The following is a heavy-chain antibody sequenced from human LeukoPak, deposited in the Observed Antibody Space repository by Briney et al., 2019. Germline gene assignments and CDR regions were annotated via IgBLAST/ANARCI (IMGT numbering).Heavy chain of an antibody. CDR1: GFTFSSYS. V-gene: IGHV3-21*01. J-gene: IGHJ4*02. Sequence: GSLRLSCAASGFTFSSYSMNWVRQAPGKGLEWVSSISSSSSYIYYADSVKGRFTISRDNAKNSLYLQMNSLRAEDTAVYYCARDSAPYYDILTGYYLPFDYWGQGTLVTVSS. CDR2: ISSSSSYI. CDR3: ARDSAPYYDILTGYYLPFDY. D-gene: IGHD3-9*01.